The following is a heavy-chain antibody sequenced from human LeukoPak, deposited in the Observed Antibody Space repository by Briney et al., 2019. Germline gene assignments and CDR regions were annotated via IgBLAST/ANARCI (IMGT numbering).Heavy chain of an antibody. Sequence: GASVKVSCKASGYTFTSYGISWVRQAPGQGLEWMGWISAYNGNTNYAQKLQGRVTMTTDTSTSTAYMELRSLRSDDTAVYYCARDQSYCSGGSCYSYYYMDVWGKGTTVTISS. CDR2: ISAYNGNT. CDR3: ARDQSYCSGGSCYSYYYMDV. D-gene: IGHD2-15*01. V-gene: IGHV1-18*01. J-gene: IGHJ6*03. CDR1: GYTFTSYG.